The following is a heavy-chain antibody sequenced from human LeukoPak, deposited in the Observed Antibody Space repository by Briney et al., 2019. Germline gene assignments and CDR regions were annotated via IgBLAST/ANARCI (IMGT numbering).Heavy chain of an antibody. CDR1: GGTFSSYA. V-gene: IGHV1-69*05. J-gene: IGHJ4*02. CDR2: IIPIFGTA. Sequence: GASVKVSCKASGGTFSSYAISWVRQAPGQGLEWMGGIIPIFGTANYAQKFQGRVTITTDESTSTAYMELSSLRSEDTAVYYCARGPYYDFWSGYYTRFDYWGQGTLVTVSS. D-gene: IGHD3-3*01. CDR3: ARGPYYDFWSGYYTRFDY.